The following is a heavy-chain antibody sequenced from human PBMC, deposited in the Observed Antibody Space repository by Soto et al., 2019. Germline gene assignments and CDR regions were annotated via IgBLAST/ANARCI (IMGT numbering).Heavy chain of an antibody. CDR1: GFTFSSYA. J-gene: IGHJ4*02. Sequence: QVQLVESGGGVVQPGRSLRLSCAASGFTFSSYAMHWVRQAPGKGLEWVAVLSYDGSNKYYADSVKGRFTISRDNSKNTLYLQMNSLRAEDTAVYYCARGGRWLQLGYFDYWGQGTLVTVSS. D-gene: IGHD5-12*01. CDR3: ARGGRWLQLGYFDY. CDR2: LSYDGSNK. V-gene: IGHV3-30-3*01.